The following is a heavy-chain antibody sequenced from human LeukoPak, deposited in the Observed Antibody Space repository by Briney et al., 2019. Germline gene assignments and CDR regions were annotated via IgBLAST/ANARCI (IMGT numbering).Heavy chain of an antibody. J-gene: IGHJ4*02. CDR2: ISGSGGST. Sequence: GGSLRLSCAASGFTFSSYGMSWVRQAPGKGLEWVSAISGSGGSTYCADSVKGRFTISRDNSKNTLYLQMNSLRAEDTAVYYCARDEFIAGYYDNSGYSSDFDYWGQGTLVTVSS. CDR1: GFTFSSYG. CDR3: ARDEFIAGYYDNSGYSSDFDY. D-gene: IGHD3-22*01. V-gene: IGHV3-23*01.